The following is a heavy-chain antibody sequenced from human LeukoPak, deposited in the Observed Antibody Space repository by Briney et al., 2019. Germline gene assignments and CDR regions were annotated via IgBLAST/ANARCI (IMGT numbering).Heavy chain of an antibody. D-gene: IGHD5-12*01. CDR2: IYYSGST. CDR1: GGSFSGYY. V-gene: IGHV4-59*08. CDR3: ARHGSGYDMADAFDI. J-gene: IGHJ3*02. Sequence: SETLSLTCAVYGGSFSGYYWSWIRQPPGKGLEWIGYIYYSGSTNYNPSLKSRVTISVDTSKNQFSLKLSSVTAADTAVYYCARHGSGYDMADAFDIWGQGTMVTVSS.